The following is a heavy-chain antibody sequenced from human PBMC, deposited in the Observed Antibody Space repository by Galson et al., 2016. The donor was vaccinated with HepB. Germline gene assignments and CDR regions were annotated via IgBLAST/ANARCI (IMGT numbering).Heavy chain of an antibody. CDR2: IHIGNGNT. V-gene: IGHV1-3*04. Sequence: SVKVSCKASGYIFSTYPLHWVRQAPGQSLEWMGWIHIGNGNTKYSQKFQGRVTFTRDISATTAYMEVRGLKTEDTSVYYCARNHPGRSGYPRHQNGMDVRGQESTVSV. CDR1: GYIFSTYP. J-gene: IGHJ6*02. D-gene: IGHD3-22*01. CDR3: ARNHPGRSGYPRHQNGMDV.